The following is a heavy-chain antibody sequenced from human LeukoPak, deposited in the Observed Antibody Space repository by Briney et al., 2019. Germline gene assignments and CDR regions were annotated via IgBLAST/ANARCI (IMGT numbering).Heavy chain of an antibody. V-gene: IGHV3-23*01. CDR3: AKSRDGYNMYYFDY. J-gene: IGHJ4*02. Sequence: GGSLRLSCAASGFTFSSYAMNWVRQASGKGLEWVSGISDSGDNTYYADSVKGPFTVSRDNYENTLYLQMNSLRAEDTAVYYCAKSRDGYNMYYFDYWGQGTLVTVSS. CDR2: ISDSGDNT. CDR1: GFTFSSYA. D-gene: IGHD5-24*01.